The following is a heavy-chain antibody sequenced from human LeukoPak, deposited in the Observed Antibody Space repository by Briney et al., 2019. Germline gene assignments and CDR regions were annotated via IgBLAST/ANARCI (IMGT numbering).Heavy chain of an antibody. V-gene: IGHV3-23*01. J-gene: IGHJ4*02. CDR1: GFTFSSYA. Sequence: GGSLRLSCAASGFTFSSYAMSWVRQAPGKGLEWVSAISGSGGSTYHADSVKGRFTISRDNSKNTLYPQMNSLRAEDTAVYYCAKDKQWLNYFDYWGQGTLVTVSS. CDR2: ISGSGGST. CDR3: AKDKQWLNYFDY. D-gene: IGHD6-19*01.